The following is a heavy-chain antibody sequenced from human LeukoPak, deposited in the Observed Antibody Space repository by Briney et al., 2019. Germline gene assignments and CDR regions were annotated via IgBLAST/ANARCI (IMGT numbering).Heavy chain of an antibody. CDR1: GFTFSSYS. D-gene: IGHD3-9*01. Sequence: GGSLRLSCAASGFTFSSYSMNWVRQAPGKGLEWVSYISSSSSTIYYADSVKGRFTISRDNAKNSLYLQMNSLRAEDTAVYYCARDSHYDTLTGFLNWFDPWGQGTLVTVSS. J-gene: IGHJ5*02. CDR3: ARDSHYDTLTGFLNWFDP. CDR2: ISSSSSTI. V-gene: IGHV3-48*01.